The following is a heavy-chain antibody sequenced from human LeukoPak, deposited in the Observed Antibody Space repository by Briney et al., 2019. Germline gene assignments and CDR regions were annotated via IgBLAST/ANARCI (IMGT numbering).Heavy chain of an antibody. CDR2: IYTCGST. CDR1: GGSISSGSYY. Sequence: PSETLSLTCTVSGGSISSGSYYWSWIRQPAGKGLEWIGRIYTCGSTNYNPSLKSRVTISVDTSKNQFSLKLSSVTAADTAVYYCAREVYYYGSGMEGYYYYGMDVWGQGTTVTVSS. V-gene: IGHV4-61*02. J-gene: IGHJ6*02. CDR3: AREVYYYGSGMEGYYYYGMDV. D-gene: IGHD3-10*01.